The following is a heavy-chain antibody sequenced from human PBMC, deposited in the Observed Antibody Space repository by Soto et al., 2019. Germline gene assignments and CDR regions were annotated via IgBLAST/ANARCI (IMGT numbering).Heavy chain of an antibody. Sequence: GASVKVSCKASGYTFTSYGISWVRQAPGQGLEWMGWISAYNGNTNYAQKLQGRVTMTPDTSTSTAYMELRSLRSDDTAVYYCASLDYYDSNSGEDYWGQGTLVTVSS. V-gene: IGHV1-18*01. CDR3: ASLDYYDSNSGEDY. CDR1: GYTFTSYG. J-gene: IGHJ4*02. D-gene: IGHD3-22*01. CDR2: ISAYNGNT.